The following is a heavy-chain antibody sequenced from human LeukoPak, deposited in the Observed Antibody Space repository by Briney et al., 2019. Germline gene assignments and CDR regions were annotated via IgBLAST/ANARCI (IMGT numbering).Heavy chain of an antibody. CDR1: GFTFNSYA. J-gene: IGHJ1*01. CDR3: ARGEDGFWSGYVEH. Sequence: GGSLRLSCAASGFTFNSYALHWVRQAPGKGLEWVAVTSYDGNNKYYAESVKGRFTISRDNSKSMLYLQMNSLRPEDTAVYYCARGEDGFWSGYVEHWGQGTLATVSP. V-gene: IGHV3-30-3*01. CDR2: TSYDGNNK. D-gene: IGHD3-3*01.